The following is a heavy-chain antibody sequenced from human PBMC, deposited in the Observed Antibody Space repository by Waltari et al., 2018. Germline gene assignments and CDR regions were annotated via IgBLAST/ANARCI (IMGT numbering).Heavy chain of an antibody. Sequence: QVLLVQSGPEVKKPGASVKVSCKASGYTFTNYEINWVRQATGKGLEWRGQATGHGREWMGWLNPDSGKTGFAQNFQGIVTITRDTSIATVYRELSDLRSEDTAVYYCARGTRASRASYWLDPWGQGTLVTVSS. D-gene: IGHD2-21*01. CDR1: GYTFTNYE. J-gene: IGHJ5*02. CDR3: ARGTRASRASYWLDP. CDR2: LNPDSGKT. V-gene: IGHV1-8*01.